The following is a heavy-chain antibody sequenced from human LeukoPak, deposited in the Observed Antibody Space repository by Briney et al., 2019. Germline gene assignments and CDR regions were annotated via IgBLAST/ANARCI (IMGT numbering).Heavy chain of an antibody. J-gene: IGHJ4*02. Sequence: SETLSLTCTVSGGSISNYYWSWIRQPPGKGLEWIGYIYYSVTTNYNPSLKSRVTISVDTSENQFSLKLNSVTAADTAVYYCARHGGTVTTSSHDEVWGQGILVTVSS. CDR3: ARHGGTVTTSSHDEV. CDR1: GGSISNYY. D-gene: IGHD4-17*01. CDR2: IYYSVTT. V-gene: IGHV4-59*08.